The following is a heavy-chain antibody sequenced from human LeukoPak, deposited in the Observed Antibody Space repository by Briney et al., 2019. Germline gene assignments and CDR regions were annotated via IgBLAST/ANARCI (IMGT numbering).Heavy chain of an antibody. CDR3: ARTLAYCGGDCYHLYYYYGMDV. Sequence: SETLSLTCTVSGGSISSYYWSWIRQPPGKGLEWIGYIYYSGSTNYNPSLKSRVTISVDTSKNQFSLKLSSVTAADTAVYYCARTLAYCGGDCYHLYYYYGMDVRGKGTTVTVSS. D-gene: IGHD2-21*02. J-gene: IGHJ6*04. CDR2: IYYSGST. CDR1: GGSISSYY. V-gene: IGHV4-59*01.